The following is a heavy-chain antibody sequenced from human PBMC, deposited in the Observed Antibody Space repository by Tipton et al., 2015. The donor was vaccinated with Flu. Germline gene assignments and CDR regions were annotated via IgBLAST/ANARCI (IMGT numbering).Heavy chain of an antibody. J-gene: IGHJ2*01. Sequence: TLSLTCAVSGYSISSGYYWGWIRQPPGKGLEWIGSIYHSGSTYYNPSLKSRVTISVDTSKNQFSLKLTSVTAADTAVYFCARQSTLWYFDFWGRGTLLTVSP. CDR3: ARQSTLWYFDF. CDR2: IYHSGST. CDR1: GYSISSGYY. D-gene: IGHD5/OR15-5a*01. V-gene: IGHV4-38-2*01.